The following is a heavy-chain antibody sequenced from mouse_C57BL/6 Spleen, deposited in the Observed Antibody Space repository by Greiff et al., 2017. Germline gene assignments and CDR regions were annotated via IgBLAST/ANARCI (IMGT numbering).Heavy chain of an antibody. CDR3: ARSVYYDSWYFDV. J-gene: IGHJ1*03. Sequence: VQLQQPGAELVKPGASVKMSCKASGYTFTSYWITWVKQRPGQGLEWIGDIYPGSGSTNYNEKFKSKATLTVDTSSSTAYMQLSSLTSEDSAVYYCARSVYYDSWYFDVWGTGTTVTVSS. D-gene: IGHD2-4*01. V-gene: IGHV1-55*01. CDR2: IYPGSGST. CDR1: GYTFTSYW.